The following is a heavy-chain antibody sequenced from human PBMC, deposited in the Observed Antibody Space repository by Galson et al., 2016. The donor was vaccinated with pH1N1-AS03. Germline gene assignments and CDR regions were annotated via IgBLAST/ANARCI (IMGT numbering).Heavy chain of an antibody. CDR3: PHRVHGGSSWYMCYFSDMDV. CDR1: GFSLSTTGVG. Sequence: PALVKPTQILTLTCTLSGFSLSTTGVGVGWIRQPPGKALEWLALIYWDDDKRYSPSLKTRLTITKDTSKNQVVLTMTNMDPVDTATYYRPHRVHGGSSWYMCYFSDMDVWGQGTTVTVSS. V-gene: IGHV2-5*02. D-gene: IGHD6-13*01. CDR2: IYWDDDK. J-gene: IGHJ6*02.